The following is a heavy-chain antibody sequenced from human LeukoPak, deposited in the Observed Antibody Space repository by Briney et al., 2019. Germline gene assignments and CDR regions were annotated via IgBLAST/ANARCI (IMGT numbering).Heavy chain of an antibody. V-gene: IGHV4-59*02. Sequence: SETLSLTCTVSGGSVSSHFWSWIRQPPGKGLEWIGYIYNSGITNYNPSLKSRVTMSVDTSKNQFSLMLRSVTSADTAVYYCARDHLPAGAPGYYMDVWGKGTTVTVSS. CDR1: GGSVSSHF. D-gene: IGHD4/OR15-4a*01. J-gene: IGHJ6*03. CDR2: IYNSGIT. CDR3: ARDHLPAGAPGYYMDV.